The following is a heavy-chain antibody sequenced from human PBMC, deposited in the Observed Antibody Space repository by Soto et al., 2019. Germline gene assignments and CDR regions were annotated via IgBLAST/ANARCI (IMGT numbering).Heavy chain of an antibody. J-gene: IGHJ4*02. CDR1: GFTFSSYS. V-gene: IGHV3-21*01. Sequence: PGGSLRLSCAASGFTFSSYSMNWVRQAPGKGLEWVSSIGSSSSCIYYADSVKGRFTISRDNAKNSLYLQMNSLRAEDTAVYYCAKNGYCSGGSCYSGLVDWGQGTLVPVSS. D-gene: IGHD2-15*01. CDR2: IGSSSSCI. CDR3: AKNGYCSGGSCYSGLVD.